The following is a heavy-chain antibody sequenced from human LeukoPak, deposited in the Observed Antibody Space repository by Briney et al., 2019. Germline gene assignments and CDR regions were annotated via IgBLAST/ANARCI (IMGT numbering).Heavy chain of an antibody. J-gene: IGHJ3*02. Sequence: PGGSLRLSCAASGLTFSSYWMRWVRQAPGKGLVWVSRINSDGSSTSYADSVKGRFTISRDNAKNTLYLQMNSLRADDTAVYYCARVQGHPPNGLDIWGQGTMVTVSS. CDR2: INSDGSST. CDR3: ARVQGHPPNGLDI. CDR1: GLTFSSYW. V-gene: IGHV3-74*01. D-gene: IGHD2-8*01.